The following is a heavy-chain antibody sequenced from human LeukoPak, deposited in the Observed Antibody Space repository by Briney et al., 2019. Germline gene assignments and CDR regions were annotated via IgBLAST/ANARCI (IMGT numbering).Heavy chain of an antibody. V-gene: IGHV1-8*01. Sequence: ASVKVSCKASGYTFTSYDINWVRQATGQGLEWMGWMNPNSGNTGYAQKFQGRVTMTGNTSISTAYMELSSLRSEDTAVYYCARELGLTRNPRDDYWGQGTLVTVSS. CDR1: GYTFTSYD. CDR3: ARELGLTRNPRDDY. D-gene: IGHD4/OR15-4a*01. CDR2: MNPNSGNT. J-gene: IGHJ4*02.